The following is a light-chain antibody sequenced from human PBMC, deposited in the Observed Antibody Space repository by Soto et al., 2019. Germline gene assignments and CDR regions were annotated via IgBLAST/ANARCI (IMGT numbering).Light chain of an antibody. V-gene: IGLV1-47*01. Sequence: QSPLTQPPSASGAPGQAVTISCSGSSSNIAQNYVYWYQHVPGAAPKLLIYRDHQRPSGVPARFSASKSGTSASLAISGVRPEDEADYYCAVWDDGLNGLFGGGTKVTVL. J-gene: IGLJ3*02. CDR1: SSNIAQNY. CDR3: AVWDDGLNGL. CDR2: RDH.